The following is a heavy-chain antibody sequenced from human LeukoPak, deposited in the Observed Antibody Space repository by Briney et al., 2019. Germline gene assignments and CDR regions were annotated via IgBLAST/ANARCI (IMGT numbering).Heavy chain of an antibody. V-gene: IGHV5-51*01. CDR1: GYSFTSYW. CDR2: IYPGDSDT. Sequence: GESLKISCKGSGYSFTSYWIGWVRQMPGKGLEWMGIIYPGDSDTRYSPSFQGQATISADKSISTAYLQWSSLKASDTAMYYCARYSVRGVIIVGNWFDPWGQGTLVTVSS. CDR3: ARYSVRGVIIVGNWFDP. J-gene: IGHJ5*02. D-gene: IGHD3-10*01.